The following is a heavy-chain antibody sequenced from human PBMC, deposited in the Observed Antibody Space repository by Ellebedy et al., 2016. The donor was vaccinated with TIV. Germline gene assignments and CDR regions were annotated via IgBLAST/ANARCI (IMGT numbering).Heavy chain of an antibody. V-gene: IGHV3-48*03. CDR1: GFDFSDYA. CDR3: AKGGVVVGLQH. D-gene: IGHD2-15*01. CDR2: IPGRRGSAS. Sequence: GESLKISXGASGFDFSDYAMNWVRQAPGKGLEWISYIPGRRGSASFYADSVKGRFTISRDNTKNLVYLQMNSLRVDDTAVYYCAKGGVVVGLQHWGQGTLVTVSS. J-gene: IGHJ1*01.